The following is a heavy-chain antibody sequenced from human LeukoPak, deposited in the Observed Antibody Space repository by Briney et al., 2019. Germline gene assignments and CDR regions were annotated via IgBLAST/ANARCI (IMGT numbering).Heavy chain of an antibody. CDR1: GGSISSHY. CDR3: ARDPTGIDGFDI. CDR2: IYYSGST. V-gene: IGHV4-59*11. Sequence: SETLSLTCTVSGGSISSHYWSWIRQPPGKGLEWIGYIYYSGSTNYNPSLKSRVTISVDTSKNQFSLKLSSVTAADTAVYYCARDPTGIDGFDIWGQGTMVTVS. J-gene: IGHJ3*02. D-gene: IGHD3-9*01.